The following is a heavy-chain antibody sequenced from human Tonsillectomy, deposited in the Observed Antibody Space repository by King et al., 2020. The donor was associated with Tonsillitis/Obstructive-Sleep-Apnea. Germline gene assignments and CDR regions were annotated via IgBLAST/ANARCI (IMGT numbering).Heavy chain of an antibody. CDR2: IYYSGST. CDR1: GGSISNYY. J-gene: IGHJ4*02. Sequence: VQLQESGPGLVKPSETLSLTCTVSGGSISNYYWSWLRQPPGKGLEWIGYIYYSGSTNYNPSLKSRVTISVDTSKNQFSLKLSSLTAADTAVYYCASGTSTYYYSFDYWGQGTLVTVSS. V-gene: IGHV4-59*08. D-gene: IGHD3-10*01. CDR3: ASGTSTYYYSFDY.